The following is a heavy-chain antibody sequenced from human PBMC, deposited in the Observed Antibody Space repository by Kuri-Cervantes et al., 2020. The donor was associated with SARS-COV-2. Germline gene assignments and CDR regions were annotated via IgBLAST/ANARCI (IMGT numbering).Heavy chain of an antibody. CDR2: IYTSGST. CDR1: GGSISSGSYY. CDR3: ARGGFLTGYRGTRGAFDI. V-gene: IGHV4-61*02. J-gene: IGHJ3*02. Sequence: SCTVSGGSISSGSYYWSWIRQPAGKGLEWIGRIYTSGSTNYNPSLKSRVTISVDTSKNQFSLKLSSVTAADTAVYYCARGGFLTGYRGTRGAFDIWGQGTMVTVSS. D-gene: IGHD3-9*01.